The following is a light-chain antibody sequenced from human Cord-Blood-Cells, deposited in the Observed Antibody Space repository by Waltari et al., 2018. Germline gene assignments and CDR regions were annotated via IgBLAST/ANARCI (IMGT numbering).Light chain of an antibody. CDR1: QIISSY. CDR2: AAS. CDR3: QQSYSTPPYT. J-gene: IGKJ2*01. Sequence: DIQMHQSQSYPSASVGHRVTITCRASQIISSYLNWYHQKPGKAPKLLIYAASSLQSGFPSRFSGSGSGTDFTLTISSLQPEDFATYYCQQSYSTPPYTFGQGTKLEIK. V-gene: IGKV1-39*01.